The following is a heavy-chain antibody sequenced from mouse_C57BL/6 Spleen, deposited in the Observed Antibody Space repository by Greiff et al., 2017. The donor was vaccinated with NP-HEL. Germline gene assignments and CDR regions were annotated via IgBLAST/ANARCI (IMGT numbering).Heavy chain of an antibody. D-gene: IGHD2-3*01. CDR3: ARSHDGYYDWYFDV. CDR2: ISYSGSS. Sequence: EVKLMESGPGLAKPSQTLSLTCSVTGYSIPSDYWNWVRKFPGNKLEYMGYISYSGSSYYNQSLKSRISITRDTSKNQYYLQLNSVSTEDTATYYVARSHDGYYDWYFDVWGTGTTVTVSS. V-gene: IGHV3-8*01. J-gene: IGHJ1*03. CDR1: GYSIPSDY.